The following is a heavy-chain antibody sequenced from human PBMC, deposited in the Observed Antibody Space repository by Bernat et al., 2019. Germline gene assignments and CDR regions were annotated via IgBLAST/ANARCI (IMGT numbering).Heavy chain of an antibody. Sequence: EVQLVESGGGFVQPGGSLRLSCAASGFTFSNYWMHWVRQAPGKGLVWVSRISSDGSTTSYADSVKGRFTISRDNAKNTLFLQMNSLRAEDTAVYYCARVPGVERYFDYWGQGTLVTVSS. J-gene: IGHJ4*02. CDR3: ARVPGVERYFDY. V-gene: IGHV3-74*01. CDR1: GFTFSNYW. D-gene: IGHD1-1*01. CDR2: ISSDGSTT.